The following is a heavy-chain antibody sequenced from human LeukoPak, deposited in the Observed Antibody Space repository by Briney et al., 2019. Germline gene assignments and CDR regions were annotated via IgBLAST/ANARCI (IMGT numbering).Heavy chain of an antibody. CDR2: IYYSGST. CDR3: ARGGYCTNGVCYRDPNFYHYMDV. CDR1: GGSISSYY. V-gene: IGHV4-59*12. D-gene: IGHD2-8*01. Sequence: PSETLSLTCTVSGGSISSYYWSWIRQPPGKGLEWIGYIYYSGSTNYNPSLKSRVTISVDKSKNQFSLKLSSVTAADTAVYYCARGGYCTNGVCYRDPNFYHYMDVWGKGTTVTVSS. J-gene: IGHJ6*03.